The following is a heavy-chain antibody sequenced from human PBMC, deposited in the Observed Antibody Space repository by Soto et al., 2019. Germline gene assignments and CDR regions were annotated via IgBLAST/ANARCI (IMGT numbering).Heavy chain of an antibody. V-gene: IGHV3-9*03. J-gene: IGHJ3*02. CDR2: ITWNSGNI. D-gene: IGHD3-3*01. Sequence: EVQLVESGGGLVQPGRSLRLSCVASGFTFGDYGMHWVRQAPGRGPEWVSGITWNSGNIAYAETVKGRFTISRDNAKNSMYLQMNSMRAEDMALYYCLKDVLTSIFGLVYDASNIWGHGTMVIVSS. CDR3: LKDVLTSIFGLVYDASNI. CDR1: GFTFGDYG.